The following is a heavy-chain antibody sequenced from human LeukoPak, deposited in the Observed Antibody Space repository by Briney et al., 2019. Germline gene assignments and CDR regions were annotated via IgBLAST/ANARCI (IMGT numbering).Heavy chain of an antibody. J-gene: IGHJ4*02. V-gene: IGHV3-15*01. Sequence: PGGSLRLSCAASGFTFSSAWMTWVRQAPGKGLECIGRIKSKTDGGTTDYAAPVKGRFTVSRDDSKNTVYLQMNSLKTEDTGVYYCTTEGYCSGGNCYSFDHWGQGTLVTVSS. CDR2: IKSKTDGGTT. D-gene: IGHD2-15*01. CDR3: TTEGYCSGGNCYSFDH. CDR1: GFTFSSAW.